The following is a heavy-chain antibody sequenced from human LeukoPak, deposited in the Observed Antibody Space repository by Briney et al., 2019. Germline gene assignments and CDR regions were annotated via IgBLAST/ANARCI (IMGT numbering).Heavy chain of an antibody. D-gene: IGHD4-23*01. Sequence: PSETLSLTCTVSGGSIRSYYWNWIRQAPGKGLEWVGFISYSGYTSHSPSVKSRVAISVDTAKSQFSLRLNSMTAADTAIYYCARGRNDNGGMFFDSWAQGNLVTVSS. CDR2: ISYSGYT. CDR3: ARGRNDNGGMFFDS. J-gene: IGHJ4*02. V-gene: IGHV4-59*01. CDR1: GGSIRSYY.